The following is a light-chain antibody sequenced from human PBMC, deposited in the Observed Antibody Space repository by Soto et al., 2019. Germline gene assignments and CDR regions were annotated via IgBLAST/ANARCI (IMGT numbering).Light chain of an antibody. Sequence: QSVLTQPPSVSGTPGQRVTISCSGTNSNIGSNSVNWYQHVPGTAPKLLIHTNNLRPSGIPDRFSGSRSGTSASLDITDLQAEDETEYYCEAWADSLKAVIFGGGTKVTVL. CDR3: EAWADSLKAVI. J-gene: IGLJ2*01. V-gene: IGLV1-44*01. CDR1: NSNIGSNS. CDR2: TNN.